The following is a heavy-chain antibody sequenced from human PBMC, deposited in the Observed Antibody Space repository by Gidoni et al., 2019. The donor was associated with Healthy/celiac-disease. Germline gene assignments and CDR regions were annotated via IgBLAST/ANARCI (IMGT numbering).Heavy chain of an antibody. Sequence: VVQPGRSLSLSCAASGFTFSSYAMHWVRQAPGKGLEWVAVISYDGSNKYYADSVKGRFTISRDNSKNTLYLQMNSLRAEDTAVYYCARSRIAAAGTTSWFDPWGQGTLVTVSS. J-gene: IGHJ5*02. D-gene: IGHD6-13*01. CDR3: ARSRIAAAGTTSWFDP. CDR1: GFTFSSYA. CDR2: ISYDGSNK. V-gene: IGHV3-30*04.